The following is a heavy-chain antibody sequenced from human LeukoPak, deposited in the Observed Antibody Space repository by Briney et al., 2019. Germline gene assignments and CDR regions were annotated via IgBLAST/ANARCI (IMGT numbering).Heavy chain of an antibody. D-gene: IGHD3-22*01. V-gene: IGHV4-38-2*02. CDR3: ARDADYYDSSGLRRGVGYNWFDP. Sequence: SETLSLTCTVSGYSISSGYYWGWIRQPPGKGLEWIGSIYHSGSTYYNPSLKSRVTISVDTSKNQFSLKLSSVTAADTAVYYCARDADYYDSSGLRRGVGYNWFDPWGQGTLVTVSS. J-gene: IGHJ5*02. CDR2: IYHSGST. CDR1: GYSISSGYY.